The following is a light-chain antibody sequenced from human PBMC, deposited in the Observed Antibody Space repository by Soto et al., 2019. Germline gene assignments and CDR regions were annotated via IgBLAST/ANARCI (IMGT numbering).Light chain of an antibody. CDR3: QQYGSSPLT. CDR2: GAS. V-gene: IGKV3-20*01. CDR1: QSVSSSY. Sequence: IGLTQSPGTLSFSPGERSTLSCRSSQSVSSSYLAWYQQKPGQAPRLLIYGASSRATGIPDRFSGSGSGTDFTLTIGRLEPEDFAVYYCQQYGSSPLTFGGGAKV. J-gene: IGKJ4*01.